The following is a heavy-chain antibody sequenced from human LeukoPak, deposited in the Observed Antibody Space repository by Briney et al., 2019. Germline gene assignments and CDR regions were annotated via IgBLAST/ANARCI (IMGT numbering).Heavy chain of an antibody. CDR1: GFTFSSYA. Sequence: GGSLRLSCAASGFTFSSYAMSWVRQAPGKGLEWVSAISGSGGSTYYADSVKGRFTISRGNSKNTLYLQMNSLRDEDTAVYYCAKDSGGGACAFDHWGQGTLVTVSS. V-gene: IGHV3-23*01. D-gene: IGHD1-26*01. CDR2: ISGSGGST. CDR3: AKDSGGGACAFDH. J-gene: IGHJ4*02.